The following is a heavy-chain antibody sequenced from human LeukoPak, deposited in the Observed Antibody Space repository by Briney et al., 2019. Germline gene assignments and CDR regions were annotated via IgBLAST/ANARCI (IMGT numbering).Heavy chain of an antibody. CDR3: ARERDILTGYYFDY. CDR1: GFTFSSYS. D-gene: IGHD3-9*01. CDR2: ISSSSSYI. V-gene: IGHV3-21*01. J-gene: IGHJ4*02. Sequence: GGSLRLSCAASGFTFSSYSMNWVRQAPGKGLEWVSSISSSSSYIYYADSVKGRFTISRDNAKNPLYLQMNSLRAEDTAVYYCARERDILTGYYFDYWGQGTLVTVSS.